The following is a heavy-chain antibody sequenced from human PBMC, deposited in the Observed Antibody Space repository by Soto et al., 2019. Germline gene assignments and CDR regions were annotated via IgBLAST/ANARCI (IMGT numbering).Heavy chain of an antibody. V-gene: IGHV5-51*01. CDR1: GYSFTSYW. CDR3: ARQVVAAARSYYYYYGMDV. J-gene: IGHJ6*02. Sequence: PGESLKISCKGSGYSFTSYWIGWVRQMPGKGLEWMGIIYPGDSDTRYSPSFQGQVTISADKSISTAYLQWSSLKASDTAMYYCARQVVAAARSYYYYYGMDVWGQGTTVTSP. D-gene: IGHD6-13*01. CDR2: IYPGDSDT.